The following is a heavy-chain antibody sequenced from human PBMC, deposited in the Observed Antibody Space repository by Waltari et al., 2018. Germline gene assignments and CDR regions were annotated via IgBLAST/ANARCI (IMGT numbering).Heavy chain of an antibody. D-gene: IGHD2-15*01. V-gene: IGHV3-30-3*01. CDR2: MSYDGYSR. CDR1: RSAVNTDI. Sequence: LVESGGDVVQSGRSLRLSCASSRSAVNTDIMHWVRQAPGKGLEWVSAMSYDGYSRYYADSVKGRFTISRDDSLKTVYLQLDSLRVEDTAVYYCAREGYTSGRAGNFDYWGQGTLVTVSS. J-gene: IGHJ4*02. CDR3: AREGYTSGRAGNFDY.